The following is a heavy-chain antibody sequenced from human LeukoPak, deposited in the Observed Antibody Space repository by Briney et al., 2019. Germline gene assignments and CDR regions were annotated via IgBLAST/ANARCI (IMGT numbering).Heavy chain of an antibody. V-gene: IGHV3-7*01. Sequence: PGGSLRLSCAASGFTFSSYWMSWVRQAPGKGLEWVANIRQDGSVQNYVDSVKGRFTISRDNPKNSVYLQMSSLRAEDTAVYYCARSGYDLYYYGMDVWGQGTTVTVSS. CDR1: GFTFSSYW. CDR2: IRQDGSVQ. D-gene: IGHD5-12*01. J-gene: IGHJ6*02. CDR3: ARSGYDLYYYGMDV.